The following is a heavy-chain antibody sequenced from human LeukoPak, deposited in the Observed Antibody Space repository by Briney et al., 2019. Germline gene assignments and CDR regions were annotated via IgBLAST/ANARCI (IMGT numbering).Heavy chain of an antibody. CDR1: GFTFSSYG. CDR3: AKDLRLWFGELTADLDY. CDR2: IRYDGSNK. Sequence: GGSLRLSCAASGFTFSSYGMHWVRQAPGKGLEWVAFIRYDGSNKYYADSVKGRFTISRDNSKNKLYLQMNSLRAEDPAVYYCAKDLRLWFGELTADLDYWGQGTLVTVSS. J-gene: IGHJ4*02. V-gene: IGHV3-30*02. D-gene: IGHD3-10*01.